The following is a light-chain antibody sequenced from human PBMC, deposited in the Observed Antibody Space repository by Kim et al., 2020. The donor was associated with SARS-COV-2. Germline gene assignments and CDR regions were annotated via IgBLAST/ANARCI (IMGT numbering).Light chain of an antibody. J-gene: IGLJ2*01. CDR2: GKN. Sequence: SSELTQDPAVSVALGQTVRITCQGDSLRSYYATWYQQKPGQAPIVVIYGKNNRPSGIPERFSGSSSGNTASLTITGTQAGDEADYYCNSRDSNDNVLFGGGTKLTVL. V-gene: IGLV3-19*01. CDR1: SLRSYY. CDR3: NSRDSNDNVL.